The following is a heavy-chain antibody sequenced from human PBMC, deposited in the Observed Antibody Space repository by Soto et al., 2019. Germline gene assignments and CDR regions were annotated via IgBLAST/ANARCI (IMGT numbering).Heavy chain of an antibody. D-gene: IGHD1-1*01. CDR1: GYTFTGYY. CDR2: INPNSGGT. J-gene: IGHJ6*02. Sequence: GASVKVFCKASGYTFTGYYMHWVRQAPGQGLEWMGWINPNSGGTNYAQKFQGWVTMTRDTSISTAYMELSRLRSDDTAVYYCARGNWNYVGMDVWGQGTTVTVSS. CDR3: ARGNWNYVGMDV. V-gene: IGHV1-2*04.